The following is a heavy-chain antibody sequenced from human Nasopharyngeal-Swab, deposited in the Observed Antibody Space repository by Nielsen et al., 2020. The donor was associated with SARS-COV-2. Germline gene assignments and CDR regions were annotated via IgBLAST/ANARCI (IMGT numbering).Heavy chain of an antibody. D-gene: IGHD6-6*01. J-gene: IGHJ4*02. Sequence: GESLKISCAASGFTFSSYSMNWVRQAPGKGLEWVSSISSSSSYIYYADSVKGRFTISRDNAKNSLYLQMNSLRSEDTAVYYCAREVGEYSSSAVHFDYWGQGTLVTVSS. CDR2: ISSSSSYI. CDR3: AREVGEYSSSAVHFDY. CDR1: GFTFSSYS. V-gene: IGHV3-21*04.